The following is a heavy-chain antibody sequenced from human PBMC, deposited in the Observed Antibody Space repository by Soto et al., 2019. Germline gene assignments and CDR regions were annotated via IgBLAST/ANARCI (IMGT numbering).Heavy chain of an antibody. J-gene: IGHJ5*02. CDR1: GFTFSSYS. CDR2: ISSSSSYI. V-gene: IGHV3-21*01. CDR3: ARAKYSSGGSNWFDP. D-gene: IGHD6-19*01. Sequence: GGSLRLSCAASGFTFSSYSMNWVRQAPGKGLEWVSSISSSSSYIYYADSVKGRFTISRDNAKNSLYLQMNSLRAEDTAVYYCARAKYSSGGSNWFDPWGQRTLVTVSS.